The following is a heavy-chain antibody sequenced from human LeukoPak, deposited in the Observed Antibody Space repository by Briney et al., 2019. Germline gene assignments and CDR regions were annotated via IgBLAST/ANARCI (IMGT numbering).Heavy chain of an antibody. CDR1: GGSFRGYY. J-gene: IGHJ5*02. CDR2: VNHSGST. V-gene: IGHV4-34*01. D-gene: IGHD3-3*01. Sequence: PSETLSLTCALYGGSFRGYYWNWIRQPPGTGLEWIGEVNHSGSTNYNPSLKSRVTISGNTSNNQFSLRLSSVTAADTAVYYCARGGNIWSGLSGRNWFDPWGQGTLVTVSS. CDR3: ARGGNIWSGLSGRNWFDP.